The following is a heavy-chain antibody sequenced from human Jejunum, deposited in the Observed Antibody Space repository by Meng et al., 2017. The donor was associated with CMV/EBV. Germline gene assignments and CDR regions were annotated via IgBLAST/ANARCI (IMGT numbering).Heavy chain of an antibody. J-gene: IGHJ4*02. CDR1: GFTFSNYW. CDR2: IKTDGSST. CDR3: LRGGAGSTYGQFDY. D-gene: IGHD3-10*01. V-gene: IGHV3-74*01. Sequence: GFTFSNYWMHWVRQAPGKGLVWVSRIKTDGSSTSYADSVKGRFTISGDNAKNTLYLQMNSLRVEDTAVYYCLRGGAGSTYGQFDYWGQGTVVTVSS.